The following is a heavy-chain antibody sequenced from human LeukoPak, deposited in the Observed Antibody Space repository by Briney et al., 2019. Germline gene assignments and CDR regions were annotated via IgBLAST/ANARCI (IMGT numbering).Heavy chain of an antibody. V-gene: IGHV3-30*18. D-gene: IGHD3-22*01. CDR2: ISYDGSNK. CDR3: AKDGSYYDSSGYFDY. J-gene: IGHJ4*02. CDR1: GFTFSSYG. Sequence: PGRSLRLSCAASGFTFSSYGMHWVRQAPGKGLEWVAVISYDGSNKYYADSVKGRFTISRDNSKNTLYLQMNSLRAEDTAVYYCAKDGSYYDSSGYFDYWGQGTLVTVSS.